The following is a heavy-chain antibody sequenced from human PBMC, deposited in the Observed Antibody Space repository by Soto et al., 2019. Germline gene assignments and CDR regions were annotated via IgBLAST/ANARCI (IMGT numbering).Heavy chain of an antibody. CDR2: INAGNGNT. V-gene: IGHV1-3*01. J-gene: IGHJ6*02. Sequence: QVQLVQSGAEVKKPGASVKVSCKASGYTFTSYAMHWVRQAPGQRLEWMGWINAGNGNTKYSQKFQGRVTITRDTSASTAYMELSSLRSEDTAVYSCARDMQVDYDFWSGYRNYYYYYGMDVWGQGTTVTVSS. CDR1: GYTFTSYA. D-gene: IGHD3-3*01. CDR3: ARDMQVDYDFWSGYRNYYYYYGMDV.